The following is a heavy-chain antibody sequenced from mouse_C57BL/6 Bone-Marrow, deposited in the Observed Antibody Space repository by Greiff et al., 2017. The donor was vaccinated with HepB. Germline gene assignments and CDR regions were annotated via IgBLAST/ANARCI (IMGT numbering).Heavy chain of an antibody. CDR2: ISYDGSN. Sequence: ESGPGLVKPSQSLSLTCSVTGYSITSGYYWNWIRQFPGNKLEWMGYISYDGSNNYNPSLKNRISITRDTSKNQFFLKLNSVTTEDTATYYCARDGGDLAFDYWGQGTTLTVSS. J-gene: IGHJ2*01. CDR1: GYSITSGYY. D-gene: IGHD3-3*01. V-gene: IGHV3-6*01. CDR3: ARDGGDLAFDY.